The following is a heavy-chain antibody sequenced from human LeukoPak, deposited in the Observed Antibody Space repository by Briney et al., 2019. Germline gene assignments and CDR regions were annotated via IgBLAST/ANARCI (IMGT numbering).Heavy chain of an antibody. D-gene: IGHD3-3*01. CDR3: AKSQTYDFWSGSDYYFDY. CDR2: ISESGGST. CDR1: GFTFSSYA. J-gene: IGHJ4*02. Sequence: PGGSLRLSCAASGFTFSSYAMSWVRQAPGKRLEWVSAISESGGSTSYADSVKGRFTISRDNSKSTLFLQMNSLRAEDTAVYYCAKSQTYDFWSGSDYYFDYWGQGTLVTVSS. V-gene: IGHV3-23*01.